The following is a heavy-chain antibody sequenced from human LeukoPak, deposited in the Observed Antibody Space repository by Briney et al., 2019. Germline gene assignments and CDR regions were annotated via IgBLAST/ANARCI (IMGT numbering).Heavy chain of an antibody. CDR3: ATERYYDFWSGYFFFDY. CDR1: GYTLTELS. D-gene: IGHD3-3*01. CDR2: FDPEDGET. V-gene: IGHV1-24*01. J-gene: IGHJ4*02. Sequence: ASVKVSCKVSGYTLTELSMHWVRQAPGKGLEWMGGFDPEDGETIYAQKFRGRVTMTEDTSTDTAYMELSSLRSEDTAVYYCATERYYDFWSGYFFFDYWGQGTLVTVSS.